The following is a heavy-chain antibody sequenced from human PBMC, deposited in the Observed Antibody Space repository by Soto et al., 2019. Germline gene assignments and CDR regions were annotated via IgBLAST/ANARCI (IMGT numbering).Heavy chain of an antibody. CDR3: ASRPLGYYYDSSGYLRFDY. CDR1: GGSISSSSYY. D-gene: IGHD3-22*01. V-gene: IGHV4-39*01. CDR2: IYYSGST. J-gene: IGHJ4*02. Sequence: SETLSLTCTVSGGSISSSSYYWGWIRQPPGKGLEWIGSIYYSGSTYYNPSLKSRVTISVDTSKNPFSLKLSSVTAADTAVYYCASRPLGYYYDSSGYLRFDYWGQGTLVTVSS.